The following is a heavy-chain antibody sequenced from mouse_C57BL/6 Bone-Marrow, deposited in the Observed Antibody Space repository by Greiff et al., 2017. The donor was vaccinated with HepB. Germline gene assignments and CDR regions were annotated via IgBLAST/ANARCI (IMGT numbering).Heavy chain of an antibody. CDR3: ARSYYGNPAWFAY. D-gene: IGHD2-1*01. CDR1: GFTFSDYG. Sequence: EVNVVESGGGLVKPGGSLKLSCAASGFTFSDYGMHWVRQAPEKGLEWVAYISSGSSTIYYADTVKGRFTISRDNAKNTLFLQMTSLRSEDTAMYYCARSYYGNPAWFAYWGQGTLVTVSA. V-gene: IGHV5-17*01. CDR2: ISSGSSTI. J-gene: IGHJ3*01.